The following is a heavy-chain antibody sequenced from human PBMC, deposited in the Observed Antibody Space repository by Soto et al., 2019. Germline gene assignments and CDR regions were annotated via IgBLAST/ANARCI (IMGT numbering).Heavy chain of an antibody. D-gene: IGHD3-22*01. V-gene: IGHV4-59*01. J-gene: IGHJ5*02. CDR2: IYYSGST. CDR1: GGSIDSYY. Sequence: PSETLSLTCTASGGSIDSYYWSWIRQPPGKGLEWIGYIYYSGSTNFNPSLKSRVTILLDTSKNQFSLKLSSVTAADTAVYYCARGYYYDSQWFDPWGQGTLVTVSS. CDR3: ARGYYYDSQWFDP.